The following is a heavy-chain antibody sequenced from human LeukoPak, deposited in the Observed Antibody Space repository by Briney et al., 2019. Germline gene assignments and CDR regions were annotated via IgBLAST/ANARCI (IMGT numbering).Heavy chain of an antibody. J-gene: IGHJ3*02. Sequence: GASVKVSCKASGGTFSSYAISWVRQAPGQGLEWMGRIIPILGIANYAQKFQGRVTITADKSTSTAYMELSSLRSEDTAVYYCATDQSGIPRAFDIWGQGTMVTVSS. V-gene: IGHV1-69*04. CDR1: GGTFSSYA. D-gene: IGHD1-26*01. CDR3: ATDQSGIPRAFDI. CDR2: IIPILGIA.